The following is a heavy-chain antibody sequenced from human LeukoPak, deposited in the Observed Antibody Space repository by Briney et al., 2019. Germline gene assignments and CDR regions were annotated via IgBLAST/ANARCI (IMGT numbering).Heavy chain of an antibody. CDR2: ISAYNGNT. Sequence: GASVKVSCKASGYTFTSYGISWVRQAPGQGLEWMGWISAYNGNTNYAQKLQGRVTMTTDTSTSTAYMELRSLRSDDTAAYYCARDSIVATIGGLFDYWGQGTLVTVSS. CDR1: GYTFTSYG. J-gene: IGHJ4*02. CDR3: ARDSIVATIGGLFDY. D-gene: IGHD5-12*01. V-gene: IGHV1-18*01.